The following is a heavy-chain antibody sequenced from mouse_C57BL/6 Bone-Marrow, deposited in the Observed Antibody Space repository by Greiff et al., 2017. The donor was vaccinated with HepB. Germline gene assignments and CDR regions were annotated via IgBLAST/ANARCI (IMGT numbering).Heavy chain of an antibody. D-gene: IGHD2-3*01. CDR3: ARDDGYFSYAMDY. V-gene: IGHV1-52*01. CDR2: IDPSDSET. CDR1: GYTFTSYW. J-gene: IGHJ4*01. Sequence: VKLQQPGAELVRPGSSVKLSCKASGYTFTSYWMHWVKQRPIQGLEWIGNIDPSDSETHYNQKFKDKATLTVDKSSSTAYMQLSSLTSEDSAVYYCARDDGYFSYAMDYWGQGTSVTVSS.